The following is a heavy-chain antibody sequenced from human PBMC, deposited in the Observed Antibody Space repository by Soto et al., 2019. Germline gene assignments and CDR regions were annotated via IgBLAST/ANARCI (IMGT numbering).Heavy chain of an antibody. CDR3: ARRVAVAVAGTRWFDP. CDR1: GGSFSGYY. Sequence: ETLSLTCAVYGGSFSGYYWSWIRQPPGKGLGWIGEINHSGSTNYNPSLKSRVTISVDTSKNQFSLKLSSVTAADTAVYYCARRVAVAVAGTRWFDPWGQGTLVTVSS. CDR2: INHSGST. D-gene: IGHD6-19*01. V-gene: IGHV4-34*01. J-gene: IGHJ5*02.